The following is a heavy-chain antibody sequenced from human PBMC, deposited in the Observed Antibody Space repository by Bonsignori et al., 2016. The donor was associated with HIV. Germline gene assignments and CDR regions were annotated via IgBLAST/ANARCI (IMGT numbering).Heavy chain of an antibody. J-gene: IGHJ4*02. Sequence: GGSLRLSCAASGFTFSSYEMNWVRQAPGKGLEWVSYISSSGSTIYYADSVKGRFTISRDNAKNSLYLQMNSLRAEDTAVYYCARKSYDSSGYPYYFDYWGQGTLVTVSS. CDR1: GFTFSSYE. D-gene: IGHD3-22*01. V-gene: IGHV3-48*03. CDR2: ISSSGSTI. CDR3: ARKSYDSSGYPYYFDY.